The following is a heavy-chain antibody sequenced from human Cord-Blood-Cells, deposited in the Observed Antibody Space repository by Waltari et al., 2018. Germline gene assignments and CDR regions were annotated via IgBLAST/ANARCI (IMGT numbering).Heavy chain of an antibody. D-gene: IGHD6-6*01. J-gene: IGHJ3*02. V-gene: IGHV1-69*01. CDR3: ARDFQQLGSQVAFDI. CDR1: GGTFSRYA. Sequence: QVQLVQSGAEVKKPGSSVKVSCKASGGTFSRYAISWVRHAPGPGLEWMGGIIPIFGTANYAQKFQGRVTITADESTSTAYMELSSLRSEDTAVYYCARDFQQLGSQVAFDIWGQGTMVTVSS. CDR2: IIPIFGTA.